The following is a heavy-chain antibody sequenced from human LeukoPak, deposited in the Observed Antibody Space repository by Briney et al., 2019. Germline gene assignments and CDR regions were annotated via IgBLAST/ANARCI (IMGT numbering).Heavy chain of an antibody. D-gene: IGHD2-21*02. CDR3: ARDAPHCGGDCGMFDP. J-gene: IGHJ5*02. CDR1: GGTFSSYA. CDR2: ITPIFGTA. Sequence: SVKVSCKASGGTFSSYAISWVRQAPGQGLEWMGGITPIFGTANYAQKFQGRVTITADKSTSTAYMELSSLRSEDTAVYYCARDAPHCGGDCGMFDPWGQGTLVTVSS. V-gene: IGHV1-69*06.